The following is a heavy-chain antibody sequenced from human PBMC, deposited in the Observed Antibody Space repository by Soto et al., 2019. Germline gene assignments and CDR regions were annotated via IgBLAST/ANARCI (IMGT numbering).Heavy chain of an antibody. J-gene: IGHJ4*02. CDR1: GFTFSNYA. Sequence: EVQLLESGGGLVQPGGSLRLSCAASGFTFSNYAMTWVRQAPGEGLEWVSVITNSGGDTLHADSVKGRFTIFRDNSKNTLYLQMNSLRAEDTAIYYCAKASGESYPGGRVFDFWGQGTRVTVSS. CDR3: AKASGESYPGGRVFDF. CDR2: ITNSGGDT. D-gene: IGHD1-26*01. V-gene: IGHV3-23*01.